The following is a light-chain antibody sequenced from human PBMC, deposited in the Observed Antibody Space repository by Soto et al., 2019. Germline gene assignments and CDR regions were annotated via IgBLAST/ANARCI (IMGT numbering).Light chain of an antibody. CDR3: ASYTTSSTLV. CDR2: AVT. Sequence: QSALTQPASVSGSPGQSITISCTGTSSDIGGYNFVSWYHQHPGKAPKLLIYAVTNRPSGIHDRFSGSKSGNTASLTISGLQAEDGADYYCASYTTSSTLVFGGGTQLTVL. J-gene: IGLJ2*01. CDR1: SSDIGGYNF. V-gene: IGLV2-14*01.